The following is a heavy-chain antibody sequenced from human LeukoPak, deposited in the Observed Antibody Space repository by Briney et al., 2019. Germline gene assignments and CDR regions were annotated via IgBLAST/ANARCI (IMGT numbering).Heavy chain of an antibody. CDR3: ATLGLATTV. CDR2: ISASGDT. D-gene: IGHD5-12*01. Sequence: SETLALTCTVSGDAISRYYWSWIRQPPGEGLVWIGYISASGDTNYHTSFKSRVTLSIDTSKSQVSLRRNSVTAADTAVYYCATLGLATTVWGQETLVTVSS. V-gene: IGHV4-4*09. CDR1: GDAISRYY. J-gene: IGHJ4*02.